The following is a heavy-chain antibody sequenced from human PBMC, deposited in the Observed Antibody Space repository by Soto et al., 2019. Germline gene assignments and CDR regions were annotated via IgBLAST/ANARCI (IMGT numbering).Heavy chain of an antibody. V-gene: IGHV4-30-4*01. J-gene: IGHJ5*02. Sequence: QVQLQEAGPGLVKPSQTLSLTCTVSGDSMGSGDYYWTWIRQPPGKGLEWIGYIYYIGTTFYNPSLASGANTSTDTSKHPSSPSLTSVTAADTVVYYCSRGSTYYGFLTWCQGTLVTVSS. CDR1: GDSMGSGDYY. CDR3: SRGSTYYGFLT. CDR2: IYYIGTT. D-gene: IGHD3-10*01.